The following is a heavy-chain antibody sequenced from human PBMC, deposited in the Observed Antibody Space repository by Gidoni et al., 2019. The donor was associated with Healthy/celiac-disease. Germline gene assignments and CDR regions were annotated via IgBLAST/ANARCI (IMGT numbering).Heavy chain of an antibody. J-gene: IGHJ4*02. CDR2: INPNSGGT. CDR1: GYTFTGYY. Sequence: QVQLVQSGAEVKKPGASVKVSCKASGYTFTGYYMHWVRQAPGQGLEWMGWINPNSGGTNYAQKFQGWVTMTRDTSISTAYMELSRLRSDDTAVYYCAREQIKVQNETLIAAAGTGYFDYWGQGTLVTVSS. CDR3: AREQIKVQNETLIAAAGTGYFDY. D-gene: IGHD6-13*01. V-gene: IGHV1-2*04.